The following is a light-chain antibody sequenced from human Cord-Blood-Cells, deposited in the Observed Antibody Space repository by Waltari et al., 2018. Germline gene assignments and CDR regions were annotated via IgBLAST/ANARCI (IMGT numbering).Light chain of an antibody. V-gene: IGLV1-47*01. CDR2: RNN. J-gene: IGLJ1*01. CDR1: STCIGSNY. CDR3: AAWDDSLRV. Sequence: QSVLPQPPSASRTPGQRLTISCSGSSTCIGSNYVYWYQQLPGTAPKLRIYRNNRRPSGVPDRFSGSKSGTQASLAIRGLRSEEEADYYCAAWDDSLRVFGTGTKVTVL.